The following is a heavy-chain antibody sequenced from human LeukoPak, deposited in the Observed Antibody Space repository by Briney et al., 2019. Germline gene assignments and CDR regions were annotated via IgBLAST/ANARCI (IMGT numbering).Heavy chain of an antibody. V-gene: IGHV4-30-2*01. D-gene: IGHD5-18*01. Sequence: SDTLSLTCAVSGRSISSGGYSWSWIRRPPGKGLERIGYIYHRGSTYYRPSLKGRVTISVDRSKNQFSLKLSSVTAADTAVYYCARGIISYGSAFDYWGQGTLVTVSS. CDR2: IYHRGST. J-gene: IGHJ4*02. CDR3: ARGIISYGSAFDY. CDR1: GRSISSGGYS.